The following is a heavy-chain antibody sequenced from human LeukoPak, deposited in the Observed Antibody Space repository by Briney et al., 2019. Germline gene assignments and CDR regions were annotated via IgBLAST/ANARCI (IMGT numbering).Heavy chain of an antibody. CDR3: ARDFLAMVRGVLDV. CDR1: GFTFSSYG. CDR2: ISYDGSNK. J-gene: IGHJ6*02. Sequence: GRSLRLSCAASGFTFSSYGMHWVRQAPGKGLEWVAVISYDGSNKYYADSVKGRFTISRDNSKNTLYLQMNSLRAEDTAVYYCARDFLAMVRGVLDVWGQGTTVTVSS. V-gene: IGHV3-30*03. D-gene: IGHD3-10*01.